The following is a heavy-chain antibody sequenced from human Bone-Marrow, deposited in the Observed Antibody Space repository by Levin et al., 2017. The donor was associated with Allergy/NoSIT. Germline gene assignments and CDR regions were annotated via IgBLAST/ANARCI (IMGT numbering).Heavy chain of an antibody. J-gene: IGHJ4*02. CDR1: GFTFGRSW. V-gene: IGHV3-7*01. CDR3: ARDSPGYGGYDY. D-gene: IGHD5-12*01. CDR2: IEQDGSKT. Sequence: LSLTCAVSGFTFGRSWMSWVRQAPGKGLEWVANIEQDGSKTFYVDSVRGRFTVSKDNAKSSLYLQVNSLRTEDTAVYYCARDSPGYGGYDYWGQGTLVSVSS.